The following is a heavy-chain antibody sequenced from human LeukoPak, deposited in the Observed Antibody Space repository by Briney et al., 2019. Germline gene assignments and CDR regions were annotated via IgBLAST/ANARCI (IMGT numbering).Heavy chain of an antibody. CDR3: ARAENSGAGY. V-gene: IGHV4-34*01. Sequence: SETLSLTCAVYGGSFSGCYWSWIRHPPGKGLEWIGEINHRGSTNYNPSPKSRVTISVDTSKNKFSLKLSSVTAADTAVYYCARAENSGAGYWGQGTLVTVSS. J-gene: IGHJ4*02. D-gene: IGHD4-23*01. CDR2: INHRGST. CDR1: GGSFSGCY.